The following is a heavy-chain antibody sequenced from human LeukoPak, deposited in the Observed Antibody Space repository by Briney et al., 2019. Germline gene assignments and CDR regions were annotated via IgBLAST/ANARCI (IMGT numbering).Heavy chain of an antibody. CDR3: ARAGYYDSSGYYY. CDR1: GFTFSSYA. Sequence: PGGSLRLSCAASGFTFSSYAMHWVRQAPGKGLEYVSAISSNGGSTYYANSVKGRFTISRDNSKNTLYLQMGSLRAEDMAVYYCARAGYYDSSGYYYWGQGTLVTVSS. J-gene: IGHJ4*02. V-gene: IGHV3-64*01. D-gene: IGHD3-22*01. CDR2: ISSNGGST.